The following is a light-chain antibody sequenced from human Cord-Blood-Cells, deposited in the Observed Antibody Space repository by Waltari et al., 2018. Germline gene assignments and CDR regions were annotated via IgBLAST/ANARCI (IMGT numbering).Light chain of an antibody. CDR3: AAWDDSLSGPV. Sequence: QSVLTQPPPASGTPGQRVTIPCSASSSNFGSNYVYWYQQLPGTAPKLLIYRNNQRPSGVPDRFSGSKSGTSASLAISGLRSEDEADYYCAAWDDSLSGPVFGGGTKLTVL. J-gene: IGLJ3*02. CDR1: SSNFGSNY. CDR2: RNN. V-gene: IGLV1-47*01.